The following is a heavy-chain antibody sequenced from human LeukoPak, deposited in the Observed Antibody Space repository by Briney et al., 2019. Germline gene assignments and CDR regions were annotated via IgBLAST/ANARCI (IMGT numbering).Heavy chain of an antibody. Sequence: GESLKISCKGSGYSFTSYWIGWVRQMPGKGLGWMGILYPADSDTRYSPSFQGQVTISADKSINTAYLQWSSLKASDTAIYYCARSFNPYSNNYYFHYWGQGTLVTVSS. CDR2: LYPADSDT. CDR1: GYSFTSYW. D-gene: IGHD4-11*01. J-gene: IGHJ4*02. V-gene: IGHV5-51*01. CDR3: ARSFNPYSNNYYFHY.